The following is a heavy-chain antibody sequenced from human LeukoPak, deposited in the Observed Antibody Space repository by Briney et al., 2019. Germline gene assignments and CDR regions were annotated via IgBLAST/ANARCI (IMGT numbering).Heavy chain of an antibody. CDR2: IIPIFGTP. V-gene: IGHV1-69*05. CDR1: GGSFSSEA. CDR3: GKKAGDCGLNSSYSIDY. Sequence: SVKVSCKAFGGSFSSEAISWVRQAPRQGLEWMGGIIPIFGTPNYAQKFQGRLTITTDESTSTAYMEVSSLRSEDTAVYYCGKKAGDCGLNSSYSIDYWGQGTLVTVSS. J-gene: IGHJ4*02. D-gene: IGHD2-21*01.